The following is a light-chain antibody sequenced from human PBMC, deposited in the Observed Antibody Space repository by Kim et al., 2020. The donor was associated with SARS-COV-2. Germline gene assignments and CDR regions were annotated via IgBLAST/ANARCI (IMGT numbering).Light chain of an antibody. CDR1: LSNVERNT. V-gene: IGLV1-44*01. CDR3: AAWDDNLNGVA. CDR2: GNN. Sequence: GQRVSNTCSRSLSNVERNTVNWWKRHPGPAPKLLFFGNNQRPGGVPARFSGSKSGTSASLAISGLQSEDEAEYYCAAWDDNLNGVAFGGGTQLTVL. J-gene: IGLJ2*01.